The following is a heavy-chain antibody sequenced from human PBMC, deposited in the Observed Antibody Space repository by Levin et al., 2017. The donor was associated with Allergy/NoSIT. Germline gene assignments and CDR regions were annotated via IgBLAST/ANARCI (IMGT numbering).Heavy chain of an antibody. CDR1: GFTFDDYA. CDR3: AKDNSSGYYSLGGFDY. CDR2: ISWNSGSI. J-gene: IGHJ4*02. D-gene: IGHD3-22*01. V-gene: IGHV3-9*01. Sequence: SLKISCAASGFTFDDYAMHWVRQAPGKGLEWVSGISWNSGSIGYADSVKGRFTISRDNAKNSLYLQMNSLRAEDTALYYCAKDNSSGYYSLGGFDYWGQGTLVTVSS.